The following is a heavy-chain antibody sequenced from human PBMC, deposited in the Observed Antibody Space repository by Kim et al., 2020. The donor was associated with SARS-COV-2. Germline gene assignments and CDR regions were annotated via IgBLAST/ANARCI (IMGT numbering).Heavy chain of an antibody. Sequence: GGSLRLSCAASGFTFSSYAMHWVRQAPGKGLEWVAVISYDGSNKYYADSVKGRFTISRDNSKNTLYLQMNSLRAEDTAVYYCAREYSSGWYVPPLGYYYG. CDR3: AREYSSGWYVPPLGYYYG. V-gene: IGHV3-30*04. CDR2: ISYDGSNK. D-gene: IGHD6-19*01. J-gene: IGHJ6*01. CDR1: GFTFSSYA.